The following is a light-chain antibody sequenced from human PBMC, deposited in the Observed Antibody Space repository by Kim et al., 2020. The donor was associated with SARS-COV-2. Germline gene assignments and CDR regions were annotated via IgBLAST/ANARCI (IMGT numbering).Light chain of an antibody. V-gene: IGLV2-18*02. Sequence: QSALTQPPSVSGSPGQSVAISCTGTSSDVGTYDRVSWYRQPPGTAPKLIIYEVTNRPSGVPDRFSGSKSGSTASLTISGLQAEDEGDYYCSSFTTSDTWVFGGGTQLTVL. CDR3: SSFTTSDTWV. CDR1: SSDVGTYDR. J-gene: IGLJ2*01. CDR2: EVT.